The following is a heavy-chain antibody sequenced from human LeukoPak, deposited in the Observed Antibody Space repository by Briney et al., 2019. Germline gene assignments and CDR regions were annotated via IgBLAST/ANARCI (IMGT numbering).Heavy chain of an antibody. CDR3: AKSRGIYDNSGWRTFDY. CDR2: IRYDGSNK. J-gene: IGHJ4*02. V-gene: IGHV3-30*02. Sequence: GGSLRLSCAASGFTFSSYGMHWVRQAPGKGLEWVAFIRYDGSNKYYADSVKGRFTISRDNSKNTLYLQMNSLRAEDTAIYYCAKSRGIYDNSGWRTFDYWGQGTPVTVPS. CDR1: GFTFSSYG. D-gene: IGHD6-19*01.